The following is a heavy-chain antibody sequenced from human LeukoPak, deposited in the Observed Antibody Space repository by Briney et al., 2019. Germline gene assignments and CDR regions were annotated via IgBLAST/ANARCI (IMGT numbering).Heavy chain of an antibody. CDR1: GFRFSGHY. Sequence: GGSLRLSCAASGFRFSGHYMSWIRQAPGKGLEWISYITNSGDFVNYADSVKGRFTISRDNAKNSLYLRMNSLRAEDTAVYYCAREARATPDFWGQGTVVTVSS. D-gene: IGHD1-26*01. CDR3: AREARATPDF. J-gene: IGHJ4*02. CDR2: ITNSGDFV. V-gene: IGHV3-11*01.